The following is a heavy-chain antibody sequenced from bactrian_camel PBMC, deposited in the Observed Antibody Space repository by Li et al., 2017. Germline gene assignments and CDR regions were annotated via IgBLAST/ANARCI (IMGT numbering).Heavy chain of an antibody. Sequence: DVQLVESGGGTVQPGGSLRLSCAASGFTVSSYAMSWVRQAPGKGLEWVSGINIGGDSTYYADSVKGRFTISRDNAKNTLYLQMNNLKPEDTAMYSCKPSSASGTSWAVCYYWGQGTQVTVS. CDR1: GFTVSSYA. J-gene: IGHJ4*01. V-gene: IGHV3S31*01. D-gene: IGHD2*01. CDR3: KPSSASGTSWAVCYY. CDR2: INIGGDST.